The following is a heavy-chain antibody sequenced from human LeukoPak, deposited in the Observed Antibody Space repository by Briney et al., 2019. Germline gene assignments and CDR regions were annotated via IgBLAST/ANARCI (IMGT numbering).Heavy chain of an antibody. J-gene: IGHJ4*02. CDR3: ARVAGPGVGRDYFDY. CDR2: IYYSGST. Sequence: PSETLSLTCTVSGGSISSSSYYWGWIRQPPGKGLEWIGSIYYSGSTYYNPSLKSRVTISVDTSKNQFSLKLSSVTAADTAVYYCARVAGPGVGRDYFDYWGQGTLVTVSS. CDR1: GGSISSSSYY. D-gene: IGHD1-26*01. V-gene: IGHV4-39*07.